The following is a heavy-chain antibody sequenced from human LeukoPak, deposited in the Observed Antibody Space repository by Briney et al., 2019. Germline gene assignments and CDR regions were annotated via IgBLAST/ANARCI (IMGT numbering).Heavy chain of an antibody. V-gene: IGHV3-74*01. D-gene: IGHD2-15*01. J-gene: IGHJ6*03. CDR3: ARVLRYCSGGNCYSGGLGYMDV. CDR1: GFTFSSYW. Sequence: GGSLRLSCAASGFTFSSYWMHWVRQAPGKGLVWVSRINSDGSSTSYADSVKGRFTISRDNAKNTLYLQMNSLRAEDTAVYYCARVLRYCSGGNCYSGGLGYMDVWGKGTTVTISS. CDR2: INSDGSST.